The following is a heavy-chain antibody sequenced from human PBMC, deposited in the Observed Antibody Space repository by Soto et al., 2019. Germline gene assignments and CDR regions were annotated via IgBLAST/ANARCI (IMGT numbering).Heavy chain of an antibody. CDR1: GGTFSSYA. D-gene: IGHD3-22*01. Sequence: QVQLVQSGAEVKKPGSSVKVSCKASGGTFSSYAISWVRQAPGQGLEWMGGIIPIFGTANYAQKFQGRVTITADESTSTAYMELSSLRSEDTAVYYCARVGPYYYDSRRDLNWFDPWCQGTLVTVSS. CDR2: IIPIFGTA. V-gene: IGHV1-69*01. CDR3: ARVGPYYYDSRRDLNWFDP. J-gene: IGHJ5*02.